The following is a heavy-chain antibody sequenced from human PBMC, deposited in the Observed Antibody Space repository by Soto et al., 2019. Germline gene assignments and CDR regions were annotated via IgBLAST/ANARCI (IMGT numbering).Heavy chain of an antibody. V-gene: IGHV1-18*01. J-gene: IGHJ4*02. CDR2: ISPSSGVT. CDR1: GYTFTSYS. CDR3: AREMWTRTGPQNFFDY. D-gene: IGHD2-21*01. Sequence: QVQLVQSEGEVRQPGASVKVSCRASGYTFTSYSIIWVRQAPGQGLEWMGYISPSSGVTRYAQNLQGRVTLTTDTSTTTAYMELRSLSSDDTAVYYCAREMWTRTGPQNFFDYWGLGALVTVSS.